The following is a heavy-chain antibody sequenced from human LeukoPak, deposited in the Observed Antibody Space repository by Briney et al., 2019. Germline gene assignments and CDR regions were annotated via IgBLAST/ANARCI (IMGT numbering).Heavy chain of an antibody. CDR1: GFSLSNARMG. Sequence: KQSGPVLVKPTETLTLTCTVSGFSLSNARMGVSWIRQPPGKALDWLATIFSNDEKSYSTSLKSRLTISKDTPKSQVVLTMTNMDPVDTATYYCARTMWVRGRTNGAFDIWGQGTMVTVSS. CDR3: ARTMWVRGRTNGAFDI. V-gene: IGHV2-26*01. CDR2: IFSNDEK. D-gene: IGHD3-10*01. J-gene: IGHJ3*02.